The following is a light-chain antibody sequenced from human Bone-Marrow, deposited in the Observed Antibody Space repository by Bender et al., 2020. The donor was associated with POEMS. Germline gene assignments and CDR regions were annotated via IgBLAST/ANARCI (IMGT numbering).Light chain of an antibody. Sequence: SFVLTQPPSVSVAPGKTASITCGGDSAGGKGVHWYQQKPGQAPVMVIYYHSDRPSDIPERFSGNAATLTISRVEAGDEADYYCQVWDTITDRPLFGGGTKLTVL. CDR3: QVWDTITDRPL. CDR1: SAGGKG. V-gene: IGLV3-21*04. CDR2: YHS. J-gene: IGLJ3*02.